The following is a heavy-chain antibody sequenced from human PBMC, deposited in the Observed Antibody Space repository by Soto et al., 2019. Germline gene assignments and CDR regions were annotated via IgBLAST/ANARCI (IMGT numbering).Heavy chain of an antibody. CDR2: IDDTGST. CDR3: ARREGQLGPYGLDV. CDR1: GGSISSGDYL. D-gene: IGHD6-6*01. V-gene: IGHV4-30-4*01. J-gene: IGHJ6*02. Sequence: QVQLQESGPGLVKPSQTLSLTCAVSGGSISSGDYLWTCIRQPPGKGLAWIGHIDDTGSTYYNPSLMSRLSLSRDTSKNQFSVKLSSVTASDTAVYCCARREGQLGPYGLDVWGQGTTVTVSS.